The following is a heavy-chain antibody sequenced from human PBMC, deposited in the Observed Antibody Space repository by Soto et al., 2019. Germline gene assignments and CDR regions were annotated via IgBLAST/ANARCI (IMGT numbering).Heavy chain of an antibody. CDR1: GGSFSGYY. D-gene: IGHD1-26*01. J-gene: IGHJ4*02. Sequence: WETLSLTCAVYGGSFSGYYWSWIRQPPGKGLEWIGEINHSGSTNYNPSLKSRVTISVDTSKNQFSLKLSSVTAADTAVYYCARDSIVGSPGYWGQGTLVTVSS. CDR3: ARDSIVGSPGY. CDR2: INHSGST. V-gene: IGHV4-34*01.